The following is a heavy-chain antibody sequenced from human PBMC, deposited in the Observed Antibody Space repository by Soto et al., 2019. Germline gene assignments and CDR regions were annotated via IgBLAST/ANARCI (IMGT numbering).Heavy chain of an antibody. CDR3: ASLKGDLIA. D-gene: IGHD2-21*01. CDR2: IWYDGSDK. Sequence: QVQLVESGGGVVQPGRSLRLSCAASGFAFSHYGMHWVRQAPGKGLEWVAVIWYDGSDKDYADSVKGRFTISRDNSKNTLFLQMDSLRAEDTSVYYSASLKGDLIAWGQGTLVSVSS. CDR1: GFAFSHYG. J-gene: IGHJ4*02. V-gene: IGHV3-33*01.